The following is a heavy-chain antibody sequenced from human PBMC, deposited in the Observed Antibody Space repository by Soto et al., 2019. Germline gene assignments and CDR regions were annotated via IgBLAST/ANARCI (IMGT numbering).Heavy chain of an antibody. CDR1: GFSFSTYL. CDR3: VGALTYEVPYYYYGMDV. D-gene: IGHD3-16*01. Sequence: LRLSCAASGFSFSTYLMSWVRQAPGKGLEWVANIKQGGNEKFYVDPVKGRFTISRDNDKKSLYLQMDSLRVEDTAVYYCVGALTYEVPYYYYGMDVWGQGTTVTVSS. J-gene: IGHJ6*02. V-gene: IGHV3-7*01. CDR2: IKQGGNEK.